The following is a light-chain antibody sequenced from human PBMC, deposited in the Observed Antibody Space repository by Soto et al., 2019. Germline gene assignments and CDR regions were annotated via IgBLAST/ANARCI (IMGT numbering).Light chain of an antibody. J-gene: IGKJ1*01. CDR2: KAS. Sequence: DIQMTQSPSTLSGSGGDRGSITCRASQTISSWLAWYQQKPGKAPKLLIYKASTLKSAVPSRFSGSGSGTDFTPTLRSLQPDDFATYYCQQYARFATFGQGTKVDIK. V-gene: IGKV1-5*03. CDR3: QQYARFAT. CDR1: QTISSW.